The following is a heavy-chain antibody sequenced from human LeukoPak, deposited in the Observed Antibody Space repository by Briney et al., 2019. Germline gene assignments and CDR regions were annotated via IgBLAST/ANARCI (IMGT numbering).Heavy chain of an antibody. Sequence: GGSLRLSCAASGFTVSSNYMSWVRQAPGKGLEWVSVIYSGGSTYYADSVKGRFTISRDNSKNTLYPQMNSLRAEDTAVYYCARVVVAVYNWFDPWGQGTLVTVSS. CDR2: IYSGGST. CDR3: ARVVVAVYNWFDP. CDR1: GFTVSSNY. J-gene: IGHJ5*02. D-gene: IGHD2-15*01. V-gene: IGHV3-66*01.